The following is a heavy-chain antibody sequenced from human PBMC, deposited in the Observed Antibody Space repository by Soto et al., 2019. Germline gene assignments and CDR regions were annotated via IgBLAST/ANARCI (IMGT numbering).Heavy chain of an antibody. CDR2: ISDDGSMT. D-gene: IGHD6-13*01. CDR1: GFSFSSDW. CDR3: ARLAAAGQRPTDY. V-gene: IGHV3-74*01. J-gene: IGHJ4*02. Sequence: EVHLVQSGAGLVQPGGSLRLSCAASGFSFSSDWMHWVRQVPGNGPEWISRISDDGSMTHYADSVRGRFTISRDNAKETLFLQMNSLRVDDTAVYYCARLAAAGQRPTDYWGQGVLVTVSS.